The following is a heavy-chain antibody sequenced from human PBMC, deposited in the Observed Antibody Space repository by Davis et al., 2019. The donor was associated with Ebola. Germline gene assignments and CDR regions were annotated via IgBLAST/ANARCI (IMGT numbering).Heavy chain of an antibody. V-gene: IGHV4-34*01. CDR2: INHSGST. CDR1: GGSFSGYY. Sequence: SETLSLTCTVYGGSFSGYYWSWIRQPPGKGLEWIGEINHSGSTNYNPSLKSRVTISVDTSKNQFSLNLNSLTAADTAVFYCARQQDSSGFFFDYWGQGTLVTVSS. D-gene: IGHD6-19*01. CDR3: ARQQDSSGFFFDY. J-gene: IGHJ4*01.